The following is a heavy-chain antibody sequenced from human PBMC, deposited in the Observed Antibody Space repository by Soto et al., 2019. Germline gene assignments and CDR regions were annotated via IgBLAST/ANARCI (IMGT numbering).Heavy chain of an antibody. J-gene: IGHJ6*02. V-gene: IGHV4-30-4*01. CDR3: PSSSQYCIDG. CDR2: IYYSGNT. Sequence: PSETLSVTCSFSGVSISSGYYYWSWFLPPREKGLEWIGNIYYSGNTYYNPSLKSRLIISIETSKYQFSLKVGSVTAADTAGYYCPSSSQYCIDGWHQVTTVTVSS. CDR1: GVSISSGYYY.